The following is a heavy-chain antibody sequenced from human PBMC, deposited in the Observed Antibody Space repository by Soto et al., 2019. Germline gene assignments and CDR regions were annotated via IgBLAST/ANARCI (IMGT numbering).Heavy chain of an antibody. D-gene: IGHD3-22*01. CDR1: GFAFSSYA. Sequence: GGSLRLSCAASGFAFSSYAMSWVRQAPGKGLEWVSAISGSGGSTYYADSVKGRFTISRDNSKNTLYLQMNSLKTEDTAVYYCTTGVRDSSGSMRLYYYYDMDVWGQGTTVTVSS. CDR3: TTGVRDSSGSMRLYYYYDMDV. J-gene: IGHJ6*02. CDR2: ISGSGGST. V-gene: IGHV3-23*01.